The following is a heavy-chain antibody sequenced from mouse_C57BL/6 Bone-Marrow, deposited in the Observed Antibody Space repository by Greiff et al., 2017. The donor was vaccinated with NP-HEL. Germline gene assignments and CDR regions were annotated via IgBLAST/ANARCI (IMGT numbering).Heavy chain of an antibody. J-gene: IGHJ4*01. CDR3: ARGYYSNYRYAMDY. V-gene: IGHV5-4*03. D-gene: IGHD2-5*01. Sequence: EVKLMESGGGLVKPGGSLKRDGADGGGNGRREARAGGGQTAEKRREGGARISEGGSYTYYPDNVKGRFTISRDNAKNNLYLQMSHLKSEDTAMYYCARGYYSNYRYAMDYWGQGTSVTVSS. CDR1: GGNGRREA. CDR2: ISEGGSYT.